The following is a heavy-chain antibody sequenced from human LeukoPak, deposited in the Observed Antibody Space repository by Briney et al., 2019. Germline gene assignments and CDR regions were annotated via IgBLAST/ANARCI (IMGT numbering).Heavy chain of an antibody. V-gene: IGHV1-69*13. Sequence: ASVKASCKASGGTFSSYAISWVRQAPGQGLEWMGGIIPIFGTANYAQKFQGRVTTTADESTSTAYMELSSLRSEDTAVYYCASGYSSGWYGGDYWGQGTLVTVSS. D-gene: IGHD6-19*01. J-gene: IGHJ4*02. CDR3: ASGYSSGWYGGDY. CDR2: IIPIFGTA. CDR1: GGTFSSYA.